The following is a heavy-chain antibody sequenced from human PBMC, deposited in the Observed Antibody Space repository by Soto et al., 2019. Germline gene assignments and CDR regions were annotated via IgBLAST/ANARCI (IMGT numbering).Heavy chain of an antibody. CDR3: GSVFEH. CDR1: GFTFTNYW. D-gene: IGHD1-26*01. CDR2: VDGEGSGT. Sequence: EVQLVESGGGLVQPGGSLRLSCAASGFTFTNYWMHWVRQAPGKGLQWVARVDGEGSGTSYADSVKGRFTISRDNAKNTLSLRMSSLRAEDTAVYYCGSVFEHWGWGTLVTVSS. V-gene: IGHV3-74*01. J-gene: IGHJ4*02.